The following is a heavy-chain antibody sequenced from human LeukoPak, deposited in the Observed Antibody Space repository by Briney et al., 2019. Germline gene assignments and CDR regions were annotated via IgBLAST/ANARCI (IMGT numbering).Heavy chain of an antibody. V-gene: IGHV1-69*04. D-gene: IGHD3-10*01. CDR1: GGTFSSYA. CDR2: IIPILGIA. CDR3: APTSITMVPEDGMDV. J-gene: IGHJ6*02. Sequence: SVKVSCKASGGTFSSYAISWVRQAPGQGLEWMGRIIPILGIANYAQKFQGRVTITADKSTSTAYMELSSLRSEDTAVYYCAPTSITMVPEDGMDVWGQGTTVTVSS.